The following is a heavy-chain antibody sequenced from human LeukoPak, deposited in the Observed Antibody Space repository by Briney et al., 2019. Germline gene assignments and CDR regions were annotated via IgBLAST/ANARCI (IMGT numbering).Heavy chain of an antibody. CDR2: MNPNSGNT. CDR3: ARGFNPSGLAYCGGDCYPGDDYYYGMDV. Sequence: GASVKVSCKASGYTFTSYDINWVRQATGQGLEWMGWMNPNSGNTGYAQKFQGRVTITRNTSISTAYMELSSLRSEDTAVYYCARGFNPSGLAYCGGDCYPGDDYYYGMDVWGQGTTVTVSS. V-gene: IGHV1-8*03. CDR1: GYTFTSYD. J-gene: IGHJ6*02. D-gene: IGHD2-21*02.